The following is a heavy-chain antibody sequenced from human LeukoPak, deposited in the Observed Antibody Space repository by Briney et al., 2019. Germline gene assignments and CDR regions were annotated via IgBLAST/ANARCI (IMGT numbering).Heavy chain of an antibody. Sequence: GSSVKVSCKASGGTFSSYAISWVRQAPGQGLEWMGGIIPIFGTANYAQKFQGRVTITADESTSAAYMELSSLRSEDTAVYYCARHYYGSGSPEYYFDYWGQGTLVTVSS. D-gene: IGHD3-10*01. J-gene: IGHJ4*02. V-gene: IGHV1-69*01. CDR1: GGTFSSYA. CDR3: ARHYYGSGSPEYYFDY. CDR2: IIPIFGTA.